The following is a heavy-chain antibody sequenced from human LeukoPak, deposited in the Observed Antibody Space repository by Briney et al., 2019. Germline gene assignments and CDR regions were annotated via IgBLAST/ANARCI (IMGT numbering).Heavy chain of an antibody. Sequence: PGGSLRLSCAASGFTFDDYTMHWVRQAPGKGLEWVSLISWDGGSTYYADSVKGRFTISRDNSKNSLYLQMNSLRTEDTALYYCASDPGGYGFFDYWGQGTLVTVS. CDR1: GFTFDDYT. CDR3: ASDPGGYGFFDY. J-gene: IGHJ4*02. V-gene: IGHV3-43*01. CDR2: ISWDGGST. D-gene: IGHD2-15*01.